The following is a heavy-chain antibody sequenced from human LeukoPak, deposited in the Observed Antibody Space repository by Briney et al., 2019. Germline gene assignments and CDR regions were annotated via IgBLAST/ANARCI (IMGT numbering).Heavy chain of an antibody. CDR2: IYYSGTT. CDR3: ARHRGGSYPFYYYYMDV. D-gene: IGHD1-26*01. V-gene: IGHV4-39*01. Sequence: PGGSLRLSCAASGFTFSSYEMNWVRQPPGKGLEWIGTIYYSGTTYYNPSLKSRVTISVDTSKNQFSLKLSSVTAADTAVYYCARHRGGSYPFYYYYMDVWGKGTTVTVSS. J-gene: IGHJ6*03. CDR1: GFTFSSYE.